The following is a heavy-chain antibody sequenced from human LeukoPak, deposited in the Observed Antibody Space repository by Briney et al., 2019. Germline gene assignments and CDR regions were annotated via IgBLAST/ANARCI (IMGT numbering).Heavy chain of an antibody. D-gene: IGHD3-9*01. CDR2: IKQDGSEK. CDR1: GFTFSSYW. Sequence: GGSLRLSCAASGFTFSSYWMSWVRQAPGKGLEWVANIKQDGSEKYYVDSVKGRFTISRDNARNSLYLLMNSLRAEDTAVYYCARGGRSTYFDWSPDYWGQGTLVTVSS. V-gene: IGHV3-7*01. CDR3: ARGGRSTYFDWSPDY. J-gene: IGHJ4*02.